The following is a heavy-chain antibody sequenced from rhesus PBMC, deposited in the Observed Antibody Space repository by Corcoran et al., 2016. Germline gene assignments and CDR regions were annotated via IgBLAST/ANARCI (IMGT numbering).Heavy chain of an antibody. D-gene: IGHD1-26*01. J-gene: IGHJ4*01. Sequence: QVQLQESVPGLVNPSETLSLTCAVSGGSVSSGNWWSWIRQPPGKGLEWIGYISGSSGSTYSNPSLKGRVTISTGTSKNQCSLKLSAVTGADTAVYYCARARYNWNYYFDYWGQGVLVTVSS. CDR2: ISGSSGST. V-gene: IGHV4-65*01. CDR3: ARARYNWNYYFDY. CDR1: GGSVSSGNW.